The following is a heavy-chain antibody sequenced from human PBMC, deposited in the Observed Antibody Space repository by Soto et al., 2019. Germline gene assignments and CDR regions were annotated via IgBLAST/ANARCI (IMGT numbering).Heavy chain of an antibody. CDR1: GFTFSAYA. Sequence: GGSLRLSCEGSGFTFSAYAMNWVRQAPGKGLEWASYISSRSDTLYYADSGKGRFTISRDNAKNSVYLQVNNLRDEDTAVYYCARDWDIVILSVPIPNYNYGMDVWGQGTTVTVSS. CDR2: ISSRSDTL. CDR3: ARDWDIVILSVPIPNYNYGMDV. V-gene: IGHV3-48*02. J-gene: IGHJ6*02. D-gene: IGHD2-15*01.